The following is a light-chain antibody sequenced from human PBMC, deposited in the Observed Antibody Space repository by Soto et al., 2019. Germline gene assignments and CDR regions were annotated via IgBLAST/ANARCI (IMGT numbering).Light chain of an antibody. Sequence: QSVLTQPPSASGSPGQSVTISCTGSSSDVGGYNYVSWYQQHPGKAPKLVIYEVRKRHSGVPDRFSGSKSGNTASLTVSGLQAEDEADYDCSSYTGTNNFGVFGPGTKLTVL. CDR1: SSDVGGYNY. CDR2: EVR. J-gene: IGLJ1*01. CDR3: SSYTGTNNFGV. V-gene: IGLV2-8*01.